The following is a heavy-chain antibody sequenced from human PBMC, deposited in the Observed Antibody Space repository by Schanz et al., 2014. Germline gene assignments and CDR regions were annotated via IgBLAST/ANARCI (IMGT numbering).Heavy chain of an antibody. CDR1: GFNFSSYS. CDR3: ARIGGSVFDY. Sequence: EVQLVESGGGLVKPGGSLRLSCAASGFNFSSYSLNWVRQAPGKGLEWVSSISYGTSYIYYADSVKGRFTISRDNSKNSLYLQMNSLRAEDTAVYYCARIGGSVFDYWAQGTLVTVSS. CDR2: ISYGTSYI. D-gene: IGHD3-10*01. J-gene: IGHJ4*02. V-gene: IGHV3-21*04.